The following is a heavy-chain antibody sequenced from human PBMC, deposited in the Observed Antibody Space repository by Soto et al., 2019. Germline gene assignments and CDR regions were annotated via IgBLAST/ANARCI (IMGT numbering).Heavy chain of an antibody. Sequence: PSETLSLTCTVSGGSISSGDYYWSWIRQPPGKGLEWIGYIYYSGSTYYNPSLKSRVTISVDTSKNQFSLKLSSVTAADTAVYYCARVLDSSGSGAFDIWGQGTMVTVSS. CDR3: ARVLDSSGSGAFDI. CDR2: IYYSGST. D-gene: IGHD3-22*01. J-gene: IGHJ3*02. V-gene: IGHV4-30-4*01. CDR1: GGSISSGDYY.